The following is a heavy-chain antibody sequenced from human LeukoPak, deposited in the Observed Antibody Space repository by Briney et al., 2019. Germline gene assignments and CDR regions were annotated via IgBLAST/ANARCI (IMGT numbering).Heavy chain of an antibody. D-gene: IGHD3-10*01. CDR3: ARRRYYGSGSYYKGGFNWFVP. V-gene: IGHV5-51*01. Sequence: GESLKISCKGSGYSFTSYWIGWVRQMPGKGLEWMGIIYPGDSDTRYSPSFQGQVTISADKSISTAYLQWSSLKASDTAMYYCARRRYYGSGSYYKGGFNWFVPWGQGTLVTVSS. CDR1: GYSFTSYW. J-gene: IGHJ5*02. CDR2: IYPGDSDT.